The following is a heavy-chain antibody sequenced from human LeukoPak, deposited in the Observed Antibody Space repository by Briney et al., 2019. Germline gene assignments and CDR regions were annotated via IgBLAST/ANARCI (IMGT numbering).Heavy chain of an antibody. Sequence: GGSLRLSCAASGFTVSSNYMTWVRQAPGKGLEWVSVIYSGGDTHYADSVKGRFTISRDNSKNTLYLQMNSLRAEGTAVYYCARAPGIVGAVDYWGQGTLVTVSS. J-gene: IGHJ4*02. CDR1: GFTVSSNY. D-gene: IGHD1-26*01. CDR2: IYSGGDT. V-gene: IGHV3-53*01. CDR3: ARAPGIVGAVDY.